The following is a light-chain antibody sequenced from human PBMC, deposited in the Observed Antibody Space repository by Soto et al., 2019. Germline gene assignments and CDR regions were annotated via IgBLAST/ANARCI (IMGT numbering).Light chain of an antibody. J-gene: IGKJ2*01. CDR3: QQYESSPYT. CDR2: GAS. CDR1: QSVRSSY. V-gene: IGKV3-20*01. Sequence: EIVLTQSPGTLSLSPGDRATLSCRASQSVRSSYLAWYHQKPGQPPMLLIFGASNRATGIPDRFSGSESGTDFTLTISRLEPEDFAVYYCQQYESSPYTFGQGTRLEIK.